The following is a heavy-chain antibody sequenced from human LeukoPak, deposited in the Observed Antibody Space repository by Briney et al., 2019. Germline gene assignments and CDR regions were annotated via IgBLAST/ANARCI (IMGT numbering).Heavy chain of an antibody. D-gene: IGHD6-6*01. CDR3: ARDNSEYSSSSPDY. Sequence: GGSLRLSCVASGVTFSSYGMHWVRQAPGKGLEWVAVISYDGSNKYYADSVKGRFTISRDNSKNTLYLQMNSLRAEDTAVYYCARDNSEYSSSSPDYWGQGTLVTVSS. V-gene: IGHV3-30*19. CDR2: ISYDGSNK. CDR1: GVTFSSYG. J-gene: IGHJ4*02.